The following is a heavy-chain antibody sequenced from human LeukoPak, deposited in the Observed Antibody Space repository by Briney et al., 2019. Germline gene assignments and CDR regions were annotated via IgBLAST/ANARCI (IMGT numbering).Heavy chain of an antibody. D-gene: IGHD3-10*01. CDR3: AREQLWFGELFDY. CDR2: ISSSGSTI. V-gene: IGHV3-48*03. CDR1: GFTFSSYE. J-gene: IGHJ4*02. Sequence: GGSLRLSCAASGFTFSSYEMNWVRQAPGKGLEWVSYISSSGSTIYYADSVKGRFTISRDNAKNSLYLQMNSLRAEDTAVYYCAREQLWFGELFDYWGQGTLVTVSS.